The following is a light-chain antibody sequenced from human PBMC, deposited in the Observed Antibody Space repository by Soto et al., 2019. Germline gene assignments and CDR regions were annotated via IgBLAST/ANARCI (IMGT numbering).Light chain of an antibody. CDR3: LLAYSGDREV. J-gene: IGLJ3*02. CDR2: NTN. V-gene: IGLV7-46*01. Sequence: AVVTQEPSLTVSPGGTVTLTCGSSTGAVTSGHYPYWFQQKPGQAPRTLIFNTNNKHSWTPARFSGSLLGGKAALTLSGAQPEDEAGYYCLLAYSGDREVFGGGTKLTVL. CDR1: TGAVTSGHY.